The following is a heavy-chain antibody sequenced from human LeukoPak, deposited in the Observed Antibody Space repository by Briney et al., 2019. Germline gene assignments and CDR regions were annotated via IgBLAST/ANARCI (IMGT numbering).Heavy chain of an antibody. D-gene: IGHD5-24*01. CDR3: AKPRTGATRTRENFDY. CDR1: GFTFSSYA. CDR2: ISGSGGST. J-gene: IGHJ4*02. V-gene: IGHV3-23*01. Sequence: GGSLRLSCAASGFTFSSYAMSWVRQAPGKGLEWVSAISGSGGSTYYADSVKGRFTISRDNSKNTLYLQMNSLRAEDTAVYYCAKPRTGATRTRENFDYWGQGTLVTVSS.